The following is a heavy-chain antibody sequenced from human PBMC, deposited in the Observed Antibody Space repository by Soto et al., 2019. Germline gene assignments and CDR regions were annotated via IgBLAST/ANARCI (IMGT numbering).Heavy chain of an antibody. CDR1: GGSISSSNYY. CDR2: IYYSGIT. V-gene: IGHV4-39*01. Sequence: SETLSLTCTVSGGSISSSNYYWGWIRQPPGEGLEWIGSIYYSGITYYNPSLKSRVTISVDTSKNQFSLNLHSVTAADTAVYSCARTPTANLDAFDIWGQGTMVTVSS. CDR3: ARTPTANLDAFDI. D-gene: IGHD5-18*01. J-gene: IGHJ3*02.